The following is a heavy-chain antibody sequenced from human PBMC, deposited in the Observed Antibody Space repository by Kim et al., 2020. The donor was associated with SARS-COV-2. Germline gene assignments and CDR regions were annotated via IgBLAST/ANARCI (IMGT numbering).Heavy chain of an antibody. CDR2: IIPILGIA. CDR3: ASRWFGELSFMDV. D-gene: IGHD3-10*01. J-gene: IGHJ6*02. CDR1: GGTFSSYA. Sequence: SVKVSCKASGGTFSSYAISWVRQAPGQGLEWMGRIIPILGIANYAQKFQGRVTITADKSTSTAYMELSSLRSEDTAVYYCASRWFGELSFMDVWGQGTTVTVSS. V-gene: IGHV1-69*04.